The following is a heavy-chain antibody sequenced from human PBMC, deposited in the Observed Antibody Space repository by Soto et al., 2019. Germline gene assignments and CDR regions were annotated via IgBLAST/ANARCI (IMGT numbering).Heavy chain of an antibody. CDR1: SAYISSSTW. D-gene: IGHD6-19*01. Sequence: SETLSLTCAVSSAYISSSTWWSSVRQPPGKGLERIGEIYHTGTTNYNPNLKSRVSISVDTSKNQFSLQVSSVTAADTAIYYCARDPGRALAVDWGEGTLVT. V-gene: IGHV4-4*02. CDR2: IYHTGTT. J-gene: IGHJ4*02. CDR3: ARDPGRALAVD.